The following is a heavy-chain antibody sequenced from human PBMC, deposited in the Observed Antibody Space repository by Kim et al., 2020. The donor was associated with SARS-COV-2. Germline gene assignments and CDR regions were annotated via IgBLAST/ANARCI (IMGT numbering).Heavy chain of an antibody. CDR3: ARDNPQWELHNYYYYGMDV. Sequence: ASVKVSCKASGYTFTSYGISWVRQAPGQGLEWMGWISAYNGNTNYAQKLQGRVTMTTDTSTSTAYMELRSLRSDDTAVYYCARDNPQWELHNYYYYGMDVWGQGTTVTVSS. J-gene: IGHJ6*02. V-gene: IGHV1-18*01. D-gene: IGHD1-26*01. CDR1: GYTFTSYG. CDR2: ISAYNGNT.